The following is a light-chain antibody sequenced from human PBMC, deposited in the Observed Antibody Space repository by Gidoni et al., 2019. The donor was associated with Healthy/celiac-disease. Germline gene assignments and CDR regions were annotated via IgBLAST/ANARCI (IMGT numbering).Light chain of an antibody. V-gene: IGKV1-13*02. CDR3: QQFNSYPPN. J-gene: IGKJ3*01. CDR1: QGISSA. Sequence: AIQLTQSPSSLSASVGDRVTITCRASQGISSALAWYQQKPGKAPKLLIYDASSLESGVPSRFSGSGSGTDFTPTISSLQPEDFATYYCQQFNSYPPNFXPXTKVDIK. CDR2: DAS.